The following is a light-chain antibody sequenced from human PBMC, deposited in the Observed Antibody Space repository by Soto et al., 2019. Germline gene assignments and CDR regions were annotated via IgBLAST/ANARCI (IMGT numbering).Light chain of an antibody. V-gene: IGLV6-57*02. CDR1: SGSIASNY. CDR3: QSYDSSNPV. J-gene: IGLJ2*01. CDR2: EDN. Sequence: NFMLTQPHSVSGSPGKTVTISCTGSSGSIASNYVQWYQQRPGSAPTTVIYEDNQRPSGVPDRFSGSIDSSSNSASLTISRLKTEDEADYYCQSYDSSNPVFGGGTKLTVL.